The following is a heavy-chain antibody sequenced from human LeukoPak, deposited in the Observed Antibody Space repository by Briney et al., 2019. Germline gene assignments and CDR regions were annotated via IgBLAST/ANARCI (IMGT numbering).Heavy chain of an antibody. CDR3: ARAGARYYYYGMDV. CDR2: ISSGGSTI. D-gene: IGHD3-10*01. V-gene: IGHV3-11*01. Sequence: GGSLRLSCAASGFTFSSYAMSWIRQAPGKGLEWVSYISSGGSTIHYADSVKGRFAISRDNARNSLYLQMNSVRAEDTAVYYCARAGARYYYYGMDVWGQGTTVTVS. CDR1: GFTFSSYA. J-gene: IGHJ6*02.